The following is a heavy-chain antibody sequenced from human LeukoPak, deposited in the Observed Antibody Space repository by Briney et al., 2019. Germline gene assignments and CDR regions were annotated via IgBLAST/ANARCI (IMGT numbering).Heavy chain of an antibody. CDR1: GYSFTGCY. Sequence: ASVKVSCKASGYSFTGCYMHWVRHPPGQGLELMGWSNPNSGGTNYAQKFQGRVTMTRDTSISTAYMELSRLRSDDTAVYYCARGRESLYYGSGTNWFDPWGQGTLVTVSS. D-gene: IGHD3-10*01. V-gene: IGHV1-2*02. CDR3: ARGRESLYYGSGTNWFDP. J-gene: IGHJ5*02. CDR2: SNPNSGGT.